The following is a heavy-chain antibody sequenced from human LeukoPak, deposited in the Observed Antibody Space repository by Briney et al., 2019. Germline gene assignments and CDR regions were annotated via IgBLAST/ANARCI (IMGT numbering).Heavy chain of an antibody. D-gene: IGHD2-2*01. J-gene: IGHJ4*02. CDR3: ARATYQHDFDY. Sequence: PSETLSLTCTVSGGSISRYYWSWIRQPPGKGLEWIGYIYYSGSTNYNPSLKSRVTISVDTSKNQFSLKLSSVTAADTAVYYCARATYQHDFDYWGQGTLVTVSS. CDR2: IYYSGST. CDR1: GGSISRYY. V-gene: IGHV4-59*01.